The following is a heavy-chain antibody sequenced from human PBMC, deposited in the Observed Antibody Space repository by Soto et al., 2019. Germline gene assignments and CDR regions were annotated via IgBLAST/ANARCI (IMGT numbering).Heavy chain of an antibody. CDR1: GGTFSSYA. Sequence: QVQLVQSGAEVKKPGSSVKVSCKASGGTFSSYASSWVRQAPGQGLEWLGGIIPIFGTANYAQKFQGRVTNTADESTSTAYMELSSLRSEDTAVHYCARSPQYNWNDVPPIWGQGTMVTVSS. CDR2: IIPIFGTA. J-gene: IGHJ3*02. CDR3: ARSPQYNWNDVPPI. D-gene: IGHD1-20*01. V-gene: IGHV1-69*12.